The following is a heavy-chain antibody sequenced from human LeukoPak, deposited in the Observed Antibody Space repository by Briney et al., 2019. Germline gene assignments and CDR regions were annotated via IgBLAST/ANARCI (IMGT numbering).Heavy chain of an antibody. V-gene: IGHV3-30*03. D-gene: IGHD3-22*01. Sequence: GGSLRLSCAASGFTFSSYGMHWVRQAPGKGLEWVAVISYDGSSKDYADSVKGRFTISRDNSKNTLYLQMNSLTVEGTAVYYCARDPGTYYYDRSGYAPSLYYYYMDVWGKGTTVTVSS. CDR3: ARDPGTYYYDRSGYAPSLYYYYMDV. CDR2: ISYDGSSK. CDR1: GFTFSSYG. J-gene: IGHJ6*03.